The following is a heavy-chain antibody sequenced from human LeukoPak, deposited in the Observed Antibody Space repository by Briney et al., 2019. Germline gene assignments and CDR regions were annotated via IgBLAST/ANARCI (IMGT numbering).Heavy chain of an antibody. J-gene: IGHJ4*02. D-gene: IGHD5/OR15-5a*01. V-gene: IGHV4-38-2*01. Sequence: LRLSCAASGFTFSDYYMSWIRQPPGKGLEWIGNIYHSGITYYNHFNSSLKSRVTISIDTSKNQFSLRLTSVTAADTAVYFCATLVSTRYYFDYWGQGTLVTVSS. CDR3: ATLVSTRYYFDY. CDR2: IYHSGIT. CDR1: GFTFSDYY.